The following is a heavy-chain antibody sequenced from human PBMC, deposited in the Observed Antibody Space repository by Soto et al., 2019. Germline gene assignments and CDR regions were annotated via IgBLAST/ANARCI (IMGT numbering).Heavy chain of an antibody. CDR2: IIPILGIA. CDR1: GGTFSSYT. CDR3: AREVTEYYDSSGYYYRNNWFDP. J-gene: IGHJ5*02. V-gene: IGHV1-69*04. Sequence: SVKVSCKASGGTFSSYTISWVRQAPGQGLEWMGRIIPILGIANYAQKFQGRVTITADKSTSTAYMELSSLRSEDTAVYYCAREVTEYYDSSGYYYRNNWFDPWGQGTLVTVSS. D-gene: IGHD3-22*01.